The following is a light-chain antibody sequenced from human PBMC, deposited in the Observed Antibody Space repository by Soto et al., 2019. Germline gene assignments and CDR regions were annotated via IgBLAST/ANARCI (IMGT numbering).Light chain of an antibody. Sequence: DMEMTQSPSSLSPSIGDRVTITCRASQSISSYLNWYQQKPGQAPKLLIYAASGLQSGVPSRFSGSGSGTDFTLTISSLQPEDFAIYYCQQSYRTPLTFGGGTKVDIK. CDR2: AAS. V-gene: IGKV1-39*01. CDR3: QQSYRTPLT. CDR1: QSISSY. J-gene: IGKJ4*01.